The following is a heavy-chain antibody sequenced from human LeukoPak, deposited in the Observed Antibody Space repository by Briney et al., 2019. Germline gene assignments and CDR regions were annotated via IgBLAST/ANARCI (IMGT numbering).Heavy chain of an antibody. V-gene: IGHV3-23*01. CDR2: ISGSGGST. J-gene: IGHJ4*02. Sequence: GGSLRPSCAASGFTFSSYAMSWVRQAPGKGLEWVSAISGSGGSTYYADSVKGRFTISRDNSKNTLYLQMNSLRAEDTAVYYCAKDGDDYGDYGDGRLIWGQGTLVTVSS. CDR1: GFTFSSYA. CDR3: AKDGDDYGDYGDGRLI. D-gene: IGHD4-17*01.